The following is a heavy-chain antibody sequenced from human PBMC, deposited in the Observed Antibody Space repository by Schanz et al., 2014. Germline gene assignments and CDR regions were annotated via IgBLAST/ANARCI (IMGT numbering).Heavy chain of an antibody. CDR2: IIPILGMA. D-gene: IGHD6-13*01. Sequence: QVQLVQSGAEVKKPGASVKVSCKASGYTFSSYGITWVRQAPGQGLEWMGRIIPILGMANYAQKFQGRVTMTADKSTFTAYMDVSSLRSEDTAVYYCASSGAGYSSSWDFDYWGQGTLVTVSS. CDR1: GYTFSSYG. J-gene: IGHJ4*02. V-gene: IGHV1-69*09. CDR3: ASSGAGYSSSWDFDY.